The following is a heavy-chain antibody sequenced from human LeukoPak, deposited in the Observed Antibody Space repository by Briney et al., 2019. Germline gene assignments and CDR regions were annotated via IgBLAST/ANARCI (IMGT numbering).Heavy chain of an antibody. V-gene: IGHV1-69*05. Sequence: GASVTVSFKASGGTFIRYAISWLRQAPGQGLEWMGGIIPIFGTANYAQKFQGRVKLTTDESTSTAYMELSSLRSEDTAVYYCARGGGAYCGGDCYRNWFDPWGQGTLVTVSS. CDR3: ARGGGAYCGGDCYRNWFDP. J-gene: IGHJ5*02. CDR2: IIPIFGTA. D-gene: IGHD2-21*02. CDR1: GGTFIRYA.